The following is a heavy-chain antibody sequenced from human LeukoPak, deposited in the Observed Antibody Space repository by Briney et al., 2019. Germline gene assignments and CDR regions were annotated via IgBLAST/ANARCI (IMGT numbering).Heavy chain of an antibody. CDR3: ARGPNTSGWYLSLDY. Sequence: KSSEALSLTCTVSGASVSSGRHYWSWIRQPPGKGLEWIGYIYYSGSTNYNPSLKSRVTISVDTSKNQFSLKLSSVTAADTAVYYCARGPNTSGWYLSLDYWGQGTLVTVSS. J-gene: IGHJ4*02. CDR2: IYYSGST. D-gene: IGHD6-19*01. CDR1: GASVSSGRHY. V-gene: IGHV4-61*01.